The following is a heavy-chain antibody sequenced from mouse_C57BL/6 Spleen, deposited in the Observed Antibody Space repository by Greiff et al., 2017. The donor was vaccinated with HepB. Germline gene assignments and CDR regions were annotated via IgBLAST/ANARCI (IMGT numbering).Heavy chain of an antibody. CDR2: ISDGGSYT. V-gene: IGHV5-4*01. D-gene: IGHD2-1*01. J-gene: IGHJ2*01. Sequence: DVQLVESGGGLVKPGGSLKLSCAASGFTFSSYAMSWVRQTPEKRLEWVATISDGGSYTYYPDNVKGRFTISRDNAKNNLYLQMSHLKSEDTAMYYCAREGDGNYGNFDYWGQGTTLTVSS. CDR3: AREGDGNYGNFDY. CDR1: GFTFSSYA.